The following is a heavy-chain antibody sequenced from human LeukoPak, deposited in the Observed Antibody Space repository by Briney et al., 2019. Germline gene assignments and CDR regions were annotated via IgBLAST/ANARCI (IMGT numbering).Heavy chain of an antibody. V-gene: IGHV1-2*02. J-gene: IGHJ5*02. CDR2: INPNSGGT. CDR3: ARGGSGSYFSWLDP. CDR1: GYTFTGYY. D-gene: IGHD3-10*01. Sequence: ASVKVCCKASGYTFTGYYIHWVRQAPGQGLECMGWINPNSGGTNYAQKFQGRVTMTRDTSISTAYMELSRLRSDDTAVYYCARGGSGSYFSWLDPWGQGTLVTVSS.